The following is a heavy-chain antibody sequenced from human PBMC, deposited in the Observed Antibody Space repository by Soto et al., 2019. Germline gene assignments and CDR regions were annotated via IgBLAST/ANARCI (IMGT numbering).Heavy chain of an antibody. CDR3: AREGRAITMVRGVIRAAYFDY. J-gene: IGHJ4*02. Sequence: QVQLQQWGAGPLKPSETLSLTCAVYGGSFSGYYWSWIRQPPGKGLEWIGEINHSGSTNYNPSLKSRVTISVDTSKNQFSLKLSSVTAADTAVYYCAREGRAITMVRGVIRAAYFDYWGQGTLVTVSS. CDR1: GGSFSGYY. V-gene: IGHV4-34*01. D-gene: IGHD3-10*01. CDR2: INHSGST.